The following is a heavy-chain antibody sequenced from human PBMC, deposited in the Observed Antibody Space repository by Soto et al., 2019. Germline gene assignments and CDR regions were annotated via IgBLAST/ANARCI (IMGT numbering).Heavy chain of an antibody. V-gene: IGHV4-39*01. D-gene: IGHD3-10*01. Sequence: PSETLSLTCTASGGSISSSSYYWGWIRQPPGKGLEWIGSIYYSGSTYYNPSLKSRVTISVDTSKNQFSLKLSSVTAADTAVYYCAWRVREWFGMGDYGMDVWGHGTTVTVSS. CDR1: GGSISSSSYY. J-gene: IGHJ6*02. CDR3: AWRVREWFGMGDYGMDV. CDR2: IYYSGST.